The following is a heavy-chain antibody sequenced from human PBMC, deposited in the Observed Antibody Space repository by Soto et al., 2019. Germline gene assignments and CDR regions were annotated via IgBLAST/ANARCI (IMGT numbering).Heavy chain of an antibody. D-gene: IGHD1-26*01. Sequence: ASVKVSCKASGYTFTSYAMHWVRQAPGQRLEWMGWINAGNGNTKYSQKVQGRVTITRDTSASTAHMELSSLRSEDTAVYYCARDRGSPRAHWYFDLWGRGTLVTVSS. CDR3: ARDRGSPRAHWYFDL. J-gene: IGHJ2*01. CDR2: INAGNGNT. V-gene: IGHV1-3*01. CDR1: GYTFTSYA.